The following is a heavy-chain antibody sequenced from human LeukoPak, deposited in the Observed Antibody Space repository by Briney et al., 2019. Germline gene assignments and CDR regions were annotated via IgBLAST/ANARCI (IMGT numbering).Heavy chain of an antibody. Sequence: GGSLRLSCAASGFTFSSYAMSWVRQAQGKGLERDSAISGSGGSTYYADSVKGRFTTSRDNSKNTLYLQMNSLRAEDTAVYYCAKEAVRENIWFGEILGGFDYWGQGTLLTVSS. V-gene: IGHV3-23*01. CDR1: GFTFSSYA. J-gene: IGHJ4*02. CDR3: AKEAVRENIWFGEILGGFDY. CDR2: ISGSGGST. D-gene: IGHD3-10*01.